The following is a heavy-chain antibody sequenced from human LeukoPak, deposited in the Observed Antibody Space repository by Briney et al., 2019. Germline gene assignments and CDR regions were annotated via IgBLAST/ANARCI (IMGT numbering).Heavy chain of an antibody. CDR3: AKGGGGTNYYYMDV. CDR2: ISWNSGSI. J-gene: IGHJ6*03. Sequence: GGSLRLSCAASGFTFDDYAMHWVRQAPGNGLEGVSGISWNSGSIGYAHSVKGRFTISRDNAKSSLYLQMNSLSAEDMALYYCAKGGGGTNYYYMDVWGKGTRVTVSS. V-gene: IGHV3-9*03. CDR1: GFTFDDYA. D-gene: IGHD1-1*01.